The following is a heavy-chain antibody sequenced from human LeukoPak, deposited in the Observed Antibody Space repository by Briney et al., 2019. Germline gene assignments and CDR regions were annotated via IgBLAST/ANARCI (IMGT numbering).Heavy chain of an antibody. D-gene: IGHD4-23*01. CDR3: ARSKGYGGNSDFDY. V-gene: IGHV3-21*01. CDR1: GFTFSSYS. CDR2: ISSSSSYI. J-gene: IGHJ4*02. Sequence: GGSLRLSCAASGFTFSSYSMNWVRQAPGKGLEWVSSISSSSSYIYYADSVKGRFTISRDNAKNSLYLQMNSLRAEDTAVYYCARSKGYGGNSDFDYWGQGTLVTVSS.